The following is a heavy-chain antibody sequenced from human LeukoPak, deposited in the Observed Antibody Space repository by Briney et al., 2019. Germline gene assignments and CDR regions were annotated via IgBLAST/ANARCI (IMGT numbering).Heavy chain of an antibody. CDR3: ARRHYYDSSGYSLDY. V-gene: IGHV1-46*01. CDR2: INPSGGST. Sequence: ASVKVSCKASGFTFTSYYMHWVRQAPGQGLEWMGMINPSGGSTSYAQKFQGRVTITRDMSTSTVYMELSSLRSEDTAVYYCARRHYYDSSGYSLDYWGQGTLVTVSS. D-gene: IGHD3-22*01. J-gene: IGHJ4*02. CDR1: GFTFTSYY.